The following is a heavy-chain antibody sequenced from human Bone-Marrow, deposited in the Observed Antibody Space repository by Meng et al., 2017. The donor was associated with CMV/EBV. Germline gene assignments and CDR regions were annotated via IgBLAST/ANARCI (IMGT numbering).Heavy chain of an antibody. CDR1: GYTVTDYH. D-gene: IGHD4-23*01. Sequence: ASGYTVTDYHRHLVRQAPGQGLESMGWMNPKTGDTCYAQRCQGRVNLTRNTSRSTAYMELNSLTSDDTAVYYCARDFDGNSWWFDPWGQGTLVTVSS. J-gene: IGHJ5*02. CDR2: MNPKTGDT. CDR3: ARDFDGNSWWFDP. V-gene: IGHV1-8*02.